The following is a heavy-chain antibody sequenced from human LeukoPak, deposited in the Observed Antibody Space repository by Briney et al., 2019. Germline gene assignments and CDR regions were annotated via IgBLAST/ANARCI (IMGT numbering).Heavy chain of an antibody. J-gene: IGHJ6*02. V-gene: IGHV1-2*02. CDR2: MNPNSGDT. CDR3: ARVRRYYYGMDV. Sequence: ASVKVSCKASGYTLTDYYIHWVRQAPGQGREWMGWMNPNSGDTNSAQSFQGRVTMTRETSISTAYMELSRLRSDDTAVYYCARVRRYYYGMDVWGQGTTVTVSS. CDR1: GYTLTDYY.